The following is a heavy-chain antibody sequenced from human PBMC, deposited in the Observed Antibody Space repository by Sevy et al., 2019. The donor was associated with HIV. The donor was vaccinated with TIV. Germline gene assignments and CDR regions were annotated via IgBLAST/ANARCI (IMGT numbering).Heavy chain of an antibody. D-gene: IGHD3-22*01. CDR3: ARGVTMIRGGGYYFDY. J-gene: IGHJ4*02. CDR1: GGTFSSYA. CDR2: IIPIFGTT. V-gene: IGHV1-69*13. Sequence: ASVKVSCKASGGTFSSYAIHWVRQAPGQGLEWMGGIIPIFGTTNYAQKFQGRVTFTADESTGTSNMELSSLRSEDTAVYYCARGVTMIRGGGYYFDYWGQGTLVTVSS.